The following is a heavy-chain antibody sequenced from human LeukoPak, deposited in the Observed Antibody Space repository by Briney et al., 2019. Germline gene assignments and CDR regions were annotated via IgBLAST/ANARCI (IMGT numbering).Heavy chain of an antibody. V-gene: IGHV3-23*01. CDR3: AKGRGEIGDYFDY. CDR2: ISGSGGSP. D-gene: IGHD3-16*01. J-gene: IGHJ4*02. CDR1: GFTFSSYA. Sequence: GGSLRLSCAASGFTFSSYAMSWVRQAPGKGLEWVSAISGSGGSPYYADSVKGRFTISRDNSKNTLYLQMNSLRAEDTAVYCCAKGRGEIGDYFDYRGQGTLVTVSS.